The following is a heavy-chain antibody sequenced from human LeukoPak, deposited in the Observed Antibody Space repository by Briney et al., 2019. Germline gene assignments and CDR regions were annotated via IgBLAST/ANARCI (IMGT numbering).Heavy chain of an antibody. D-gene: IGHD3-22*01. CDR1: GDSVSSNSVV. V-gene: IGHV6-1*01. CDR2: TYYRSKWYN. CDR3: ARDNYYDSSGYSFGMDV. Sequence: SQTLSLTCVISGDSVSSNSVVWNWIRQSPSRGLEWLGRTYYRSKWYNDYAVSVKSRITINPDTSKNQFSLQLNSVTPEDTAVYYCARDNYYDSSGYSFGMDVWGKGTTVTVSS. J-gene: IGHJ6*04.